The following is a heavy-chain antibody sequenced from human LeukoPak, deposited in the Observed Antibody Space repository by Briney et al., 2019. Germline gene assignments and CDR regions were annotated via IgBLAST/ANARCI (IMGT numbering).Heavy chain of an antibody. CDR3: ARGRIVVVTAIRNWYFDL. CDR1: LDSTTSNF. CDR2: IHRSGST. V-gene: IGHV4-4*02. J-gene: IGHJ2*01. Sequence: PSETLSLTCTVSLDSTTSNFWSWVRQPPGKGLEWIGEIHRSGSTNYNPSLQSRVTISIDRSKNQIALELSSVTAADTAVYYCARGRIVVVTAIRNWYFDLWGRGTLVTVSS. D-gene: IGHD2-21*02.